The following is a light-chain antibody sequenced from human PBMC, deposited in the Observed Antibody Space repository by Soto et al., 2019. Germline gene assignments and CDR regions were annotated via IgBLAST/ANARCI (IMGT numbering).Light chain of an antibody. V-gene: IGKV3-15*01. J-gene: IGKJ1*01. Sequence: EIVMTQSPATLSVSPGERATLSCRASQSVSSNLAGYQQKPGQAPRLLIYGASTRATGITARFSGSGSGTEFTLTISSLQSEDFAVYYYQQYNNWPPWTFGQGTKVEIK. CDR3: QQYNNWPPWT. CDR1: QSVSSN. CDR2: GAS.